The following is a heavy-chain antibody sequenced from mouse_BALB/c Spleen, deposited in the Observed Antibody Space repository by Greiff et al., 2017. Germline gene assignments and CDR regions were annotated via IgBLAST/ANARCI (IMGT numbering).Heavy chain of an antibody. D-gene: IGHD1-1*01. Sequence: DVKLVESGGGLVQPGGSMKLSCVASGFTFSNYWMNWVRQSPEKGLEWVAEIRLKSNNYATHYAESVKGRFTISRDDSKSSVYLQMNNLRAEDTGIYYCTAVKGWFAYWGQGTLVTVSA. V-gene: IGHV6-6*02. CDR1: GFTFSNYW. J-gene: IGHJ3*01. CDR2: IRLKSNNYAT. CDR3: TAVKGWFAY.